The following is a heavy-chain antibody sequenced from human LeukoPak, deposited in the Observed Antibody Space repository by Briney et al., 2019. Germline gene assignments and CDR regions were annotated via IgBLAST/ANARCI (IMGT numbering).Heavy chain of an antibody. CDR3: VKRASDLGGWLDP. CDR2: ISGSGGST. CDR1: GFTYTSYA. V-gene: IGHV3-23*01. D-gene: IGHD3-16*01. Sequence: GGSLRLSCAASGFTYTSYAMSCLRQAPGKGLEWVSAISGSGGSTYYADSVKGRFTISRDNSKNTLYLQMSGLRAEDTALYFYVKRASDLGGWLDPWGQGTLVTVSS. J-gene: IGHJ5*01.